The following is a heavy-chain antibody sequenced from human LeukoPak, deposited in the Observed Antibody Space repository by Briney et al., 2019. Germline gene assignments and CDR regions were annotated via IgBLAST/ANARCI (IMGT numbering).Heavy chain of an antibody. CDR3: ARGWKYYWSYFDY. Sequence: ASVKVSCKASGYTFTGYYMHWVRQAPGQGLEWMGWINPNSGGTNYAQKLQGRVTMTTDTSTSTAYMELRSLRSDDTAVYYCARGWKYYWSYFDYWGQGTLVTVSS. V-gene: IGHV1-2*02. J-gene: IGHJ4*02. D-gene: IGHD2-8*01. CDR1: GYTFTGYY. CDR2: INPNSGGT.